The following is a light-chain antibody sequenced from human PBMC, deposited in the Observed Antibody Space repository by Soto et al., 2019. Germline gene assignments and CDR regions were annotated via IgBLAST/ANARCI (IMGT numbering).Light chain of an antibody. J-gene: IGKJ1*01. V-gene: IGKV3-20*01. CDR1: QSLTSDY. CDR2: GAS. CDR3: QQSGRP. Sequence: EIVLTQSPGTLSLSPGERATLSCRASQSLTSDYLAWYQQKPGQTPRLLIHGASSRPTGIPDRFSGSGSGTDFTLTISRLELEDSAVHYCQQSGRPFGQGTKVEIK.